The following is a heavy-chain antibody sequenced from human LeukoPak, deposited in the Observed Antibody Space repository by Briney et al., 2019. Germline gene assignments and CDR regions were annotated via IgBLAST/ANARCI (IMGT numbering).Heavy chain of an antibody. V-gene: IGHV3-21*01. CDR2: ISSSSSYI. Sequence: GGSLRLSCAASGFTFSSYSMNWVRQAPGKGLEWVSSISSSSSYIYYADSVKGRFTISRDNAKNSLYLQMNSLRAEDTAVYYCARANYGDYTFDYWGQGTLVTVSS. CDR3: ARANYGDYTFDY. D-gene: IGHD4-17*01. CDR1: GFTFSSYS. J-gene: IGHJ4*02.